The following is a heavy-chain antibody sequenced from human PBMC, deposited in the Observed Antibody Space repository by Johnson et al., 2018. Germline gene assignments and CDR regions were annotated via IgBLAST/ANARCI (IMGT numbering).Heavy chain of an antibody. Sequence: VQLVESGGGLVKPGGSLRLSCAASGFTFSSYTMNWVRQAPGKGLEWVSSIISSSNYVYYADSLEGRFTISRDNAKQSLYLQMNSLRAEDTAVDFCARDEGRYSYYGMDVWGQGTTVTVSS. CDR2: IISSSNYV. CDR3: ARDEGRYSYYGMDV. J-gene: IGHJ6*02. CDR1: GFTFSSYT. V-gene: IGHV3-21*01.